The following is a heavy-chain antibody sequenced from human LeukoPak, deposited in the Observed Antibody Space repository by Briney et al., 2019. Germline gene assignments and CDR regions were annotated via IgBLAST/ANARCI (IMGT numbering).Heavy chain of an antibody. V-gene: IGHV1-2*06. CDR2: INPNSGGT. CDR1: GYTFTGYY. CDR3: ATFGWGADGMDV. J-gene: IGHJ6*02. D-gene: IGHD3-16*01. Sequence: ASVKVSCKTSGYTFTGYYMHWVRQAPGQGLEWLGRINPNSGGTNYAQKFQGRVTMTRDTSISTAYMELSRLRSDDTAVYYCATFGWGADGMDVWGQGTTVTVSS.